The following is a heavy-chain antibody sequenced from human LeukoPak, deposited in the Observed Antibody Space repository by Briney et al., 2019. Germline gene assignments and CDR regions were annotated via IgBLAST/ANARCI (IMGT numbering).Heavy chain of an antibody. CDR1: GFTFSSYA. V-gene: IGHV3-23*01. CDR2: ISGSGGST. Sequence: PGGSLRLSCAASGFTFSSYAMSWVRQAPGKGLEWVSAISGSGGSTYYADSVKGRFTISRDNSKNTLYLHMSGLRADDTAVYYCAKDGTPGDNWGQGTRVTVSS. CDR3: AKDGTPGDN. D-gene: IGHD2-15*01. J-gene: IGHJ4*02.